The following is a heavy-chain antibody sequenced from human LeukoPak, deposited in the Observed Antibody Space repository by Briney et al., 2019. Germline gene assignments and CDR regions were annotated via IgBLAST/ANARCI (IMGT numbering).Heavy chain of an antibody. CDR1: GFSFTNYA. CDR2: MKGGGET. V-gene: IGHV3-23*01. Sequence: PGGSLRLSCVASGFSFTNYAMSWVRQAPARGPEWLSSMKGGGETFYADSVKGRCTLSRDISRNTVYLQLNNLRVEDTAIYYCARASWISTAEAVCWAQGTQVTVSP. D-gene: IGHD2-2*03. J-gene: IGHJ4*02. CDR3: ARASWISTAEAVC.